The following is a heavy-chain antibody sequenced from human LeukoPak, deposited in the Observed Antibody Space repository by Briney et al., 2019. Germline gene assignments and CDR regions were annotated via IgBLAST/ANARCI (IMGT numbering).Heavy chain of an antibody. Sequence: ASVKVSCKASGYTFTSYDINWVRQATGPGLEWMGWMNPNSGNTGYAQKFQGRVTITRNTSISTAYMELSSLRSEDTAVYYCARGRDGYPDFDYWGQGTLVTVSS. CDR1: GYTFTSYD. D-gene: IGHD5-24*01. CDR3: ARGRDGYPDFDY. J-gene: IGHJ4*02. CDR2: MNPNSGNT. V-gene: IGHV1-8*03.